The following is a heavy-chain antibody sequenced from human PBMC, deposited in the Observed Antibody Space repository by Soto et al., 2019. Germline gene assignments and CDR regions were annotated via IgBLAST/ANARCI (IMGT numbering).Heavy chain of an antibody. J-gene: IGHJ4*02. D-gene: IGHD2-8*01. CDR1: GGTFSSYA. V-gene: IGHV1-69*06. CDR3: ARVGYYAIEYYFDY. CDR2: IIPIFGTA. Sequence: ASVKVSCKASGGTFSSYAISWVRQAPGQGLEWMGGIIPIFGTANYAQKFQGRVTITADKSTSTAYMELSSLRSEDTAVYYCARVGYYAIEYYFDYWGQGTLVTVSS.